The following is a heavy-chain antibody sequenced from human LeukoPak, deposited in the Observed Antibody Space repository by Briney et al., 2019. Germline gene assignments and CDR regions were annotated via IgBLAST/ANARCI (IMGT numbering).Heavy chain of an antibody. J-gene: IGHJ4*02. CDR1: GGSFSGYY. CDR3: ASGYYYDSSGSPPSFDY. V-gene: IGHV4-34*01. CDR2: INHSGST. Sequence: PSETLSLTCAVYGGSFSGYYWSWIRQPPGKWLEWIGEINHSGSTNYNPSLKSRVTISVDTSKNQFSLKLSSVTAADTAVYYCASGYYYDSSGSPPSFDYWGQGTLVTVSS. D-gene: IGHD3-22*01.